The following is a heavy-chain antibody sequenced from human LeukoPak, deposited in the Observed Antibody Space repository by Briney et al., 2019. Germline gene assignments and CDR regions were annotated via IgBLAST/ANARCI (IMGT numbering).Heavy chain of an antibody. CDR3: ARRVGYCSSTSCRDAFDI. V-gene: IGHV4-59*04. D-gene: IGHD2-2*01. CDR2: IYYSGST. Sequence: SETLSLTCTVSGGSISSYYWSWIRQPPGKGLEWIGYIYYSGSTYHNPSLKSRVTISVDTSKNQFSLKLSSVTAADTAVYYCARRVGYCSSTSCRDAFDIWGQGTMVTVSS. J-gene: IGHJ3*02. CDR1: GGSISSYY.